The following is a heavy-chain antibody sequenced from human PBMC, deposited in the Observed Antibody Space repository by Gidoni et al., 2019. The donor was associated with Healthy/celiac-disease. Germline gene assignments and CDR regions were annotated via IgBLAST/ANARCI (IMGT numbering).Heavy chain of an antibody. J-gene: IGHJ5*02. D-gene: IGHD6-13*01. Sequence: QLQLQESGPGLVKPSATLSLTCTVSGGSISSSSYYWGWIRQPPGKGLEWIGSIYYSGSTYYNPSLKSRVTISVDTSKNQFSLKLSSVTAADTAVYYCARLVAAAGIHSRWFDPWGQGTLVTVSS. CDR1: GGSISSSSYY. CDR2: IYYSGST. V-gene: IGHV4-39*01. CDR3: ARLVAAAGIHSRWFDP.